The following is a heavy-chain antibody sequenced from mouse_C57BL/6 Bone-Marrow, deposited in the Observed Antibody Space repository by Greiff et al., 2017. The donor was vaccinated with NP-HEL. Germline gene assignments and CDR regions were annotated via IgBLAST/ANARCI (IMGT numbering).Heavy chain of an antibody. CDR3: AIYSMDY. CDR1: GFTFSDYG. D-gene: IGHD2-1*01. J-gene: IGHJ4*01. Sequence: EVKVVESGGGLVKPGGSLKLSCAASGFTFSDYGMHWVRQAPEKGLEWVAYISSGSSTIYYAETVKGRFTISRDNAKNTLFLQMTSLRAEDTAMYYCAIYSMDYWGQGTSVTVSS. V-gene: IGHV5-17*01. CDR2: ISSGSSTI.